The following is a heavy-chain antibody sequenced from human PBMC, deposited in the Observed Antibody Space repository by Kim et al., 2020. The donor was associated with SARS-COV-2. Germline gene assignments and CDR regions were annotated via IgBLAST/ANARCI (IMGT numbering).Heavy chain of an antibody. CDR3: ARAAGIVVVPAASGDAFDI. CDR1: GYTFTSYY. CDR2: INPSGGST. D-gene: IGHD2-2*01. J-gene: IGHJ3*02. Sequence: ASVKVSCKASGYTFTSYYMHWVRQAPGQGLEWMGIINPSGGSTSYAQKFQGRVTMTRDTSTSTVYMELSSLRSEDTAVYYCARAAGIVVVPAASGDAFDIWGQGTMVTVSS. V-gene: IGHV1-46*01.